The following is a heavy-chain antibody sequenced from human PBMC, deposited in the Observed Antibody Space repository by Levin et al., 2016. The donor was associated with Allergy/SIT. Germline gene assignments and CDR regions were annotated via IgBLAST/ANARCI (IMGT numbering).Heavy chain of an antibody. D-gene: IGHD3-10*01. CDR1: GGTFRTNA. CDR3: AREGDRSRVLFYYYGMDV. Sequence: SVKVSCKASGGTFRTNAINWMRQAPGQGLEWVGGIIPIFSTPNYAQKFQGRVTITADESTSTAYMELSSLRSEDTAVYYCAREGDRSRVLFYYYGMDVWGQGTTVTVSS. CDR2: IIPIFSTP. V-gene: IGHV1-69*13. J-gene: IGHJ6*02.